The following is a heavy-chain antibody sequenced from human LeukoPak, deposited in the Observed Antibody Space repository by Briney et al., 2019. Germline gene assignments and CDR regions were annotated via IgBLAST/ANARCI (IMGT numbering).Heavy chain of an antibody. J-gene: IGHJ2*01. D-gene: IGHD1-26*01. CDR1: GGSFSSYY. Sequence: PSETLSLTCAVYGGSFSSYYWSWIRQPPGKGLEWIGEINHSGSTNYNPSLKSRVTISVDTSKNQFSLKLSSVTAADTAVYYCARGLMADIVRATGRGRRAWFDLWGRGTLVTVSS. CDR3: ARGLMADIVRATGRGRRAWFDL. CDR2: INHSGST. V-gene: IGHV4-34*01.